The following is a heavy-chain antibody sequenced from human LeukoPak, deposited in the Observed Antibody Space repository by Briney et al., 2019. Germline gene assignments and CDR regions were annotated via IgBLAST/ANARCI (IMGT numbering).Heavy chain of an antibody. CDR1: GYTFTSYY. J-gene: IGHJ6*02. CDR3: ARDTDIVVSPALTDGMDV. Sequence: ASVKVSCKASGYTFTSYYMHWVRQAPGQGLEWMGIINHSGGSTSYAQKLQGRVSMTRETSTSTVYMELRSLRSEDTAVYYCARDTDIVVSPALTDGMDVWGQGTTVTVSS. V-gene: IGHV1-46*04. D-gene: IGHD2-2*01. CDR2: INHSGGST.